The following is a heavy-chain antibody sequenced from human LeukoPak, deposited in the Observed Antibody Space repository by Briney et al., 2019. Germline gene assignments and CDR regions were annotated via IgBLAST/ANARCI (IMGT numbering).Heavy chain of an antibody. CDR1: GFTFDDYA. D-gene: IGHD3-9*01. CDR2: ISWNSGSI. CDR3: ARENDILTGYSDY. J-gene: IGHJ4*02. V-gene: IGHV3-9*01. Sequence: GGSLRLSCAASGFTFDDYAMHWVRQAPGKGLEWVSGISWNSGSIGYADSVKGRFTISRDNAKNSLCLQMNSLRAEDTAVYYCARENDILTGYSDYWGQGTLVTVSS.